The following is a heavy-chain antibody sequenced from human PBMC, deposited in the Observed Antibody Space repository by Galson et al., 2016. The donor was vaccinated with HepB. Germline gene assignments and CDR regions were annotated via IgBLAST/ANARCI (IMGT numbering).Heavy chain of an antibody. D-gene: IGHD6-19*01. J-gene: IGHJ5*02. CDR2: INWHDSTT. CDR1: GFTFVDYT. Sequence: SLRLSCAASGFTFVDYTMHWVRLVPGKGLEWVSLINWHDSTTHYADSVKGRFTISRDNSTDSLYLQMNALRPEDTALYYWLKGGQWLTESWGQGTLVTVSS. V-gene: IGHV3-43*01. CDR3: LKGGQWLTES.